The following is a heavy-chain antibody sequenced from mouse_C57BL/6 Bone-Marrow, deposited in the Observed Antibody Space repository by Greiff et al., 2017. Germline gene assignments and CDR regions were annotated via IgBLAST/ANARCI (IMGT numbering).Heavy chain of an antibody. V-gene: IGHV1-42*01. CDR1: GYSFTGYY. Sequence: VQLKESGPELVKPGASVKISCKASGYSFTGYYMNWVKQSPEKSLEWIGEINPSTGGTTYNQKFKAKATLTVDKSSSTAYMQLKSLTSEDSAVYYCARRWDGRYFDYWGQGTTLTVSS. D-gene: IGHD4-1*01. CDR2: INPSTGGT. J-gene: IGHJ2*01. CDR3: ARRWDGRYFDY.